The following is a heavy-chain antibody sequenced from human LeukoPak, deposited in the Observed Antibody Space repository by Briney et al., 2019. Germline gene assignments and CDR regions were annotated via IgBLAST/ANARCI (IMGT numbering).Heavy chain of an antibody. J-gene: IGHJ6*02. CDR3: GRYYYGMDV. CDR2: ISSSSSYT. Sequence: PGGSLRLSCAASGFTFSDYYMSWIRQAPGKGLEWVSYISSSSSYTNYADSVKGRFTISRDNAKNSLYLQMNSLRAEDTAVYYCGRYYYGMDVWGQGTTVTVSS. CDR1: GFTFSDYY. V-gene: IGHV3-11*03.